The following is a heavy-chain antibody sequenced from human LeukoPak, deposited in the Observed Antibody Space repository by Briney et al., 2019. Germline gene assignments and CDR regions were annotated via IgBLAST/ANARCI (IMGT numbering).Heavy chain of an antibody. CDR3: ARGSTMGATDAFDI. V-gene: IGHV3-48*01. J-gene: IGHJ3*02. CDR1: GFTFSSYS. D-gene: IGHD1-26*01. CDR2: ISSSSSTI. Sequence: EGSLRLSCAASGFTFSSYSMNWVRQAPGKGLEWVSYISSSSSTIYYADSVKGRFTISRDNAKNSLYLQMSSLRAEDTAVYYCARGSTMGATDAFDIWGQGTMVTVSS.